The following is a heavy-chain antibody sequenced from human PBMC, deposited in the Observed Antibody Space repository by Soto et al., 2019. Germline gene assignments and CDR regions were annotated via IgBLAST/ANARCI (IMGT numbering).Heavy chain of an antibody. CDR3: AKGDAVLMVYAMYYYGMDV. J-gene: IGHJ6*02. CDR1: GFTFSSYG. D-gene: IGHD2-8*01. V-gene: IGHV3-30*18. CDR2: ISYDGSNK. Sequence: QVQVVESGGGVVQPGRSLRLSCAASGFTFSSYGMHWVRQAPGKGLEWVAVISYDGSNKYYADSVKGRFTISRDNSKNTLYLQMNSLRAEHTAVCYCAKGDAVLMVYAMYYYGMDVWGQGTTVTVSS.